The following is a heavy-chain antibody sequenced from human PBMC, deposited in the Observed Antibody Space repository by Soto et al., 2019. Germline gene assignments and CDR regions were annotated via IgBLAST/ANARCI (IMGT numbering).Heavy chain of an antibody. V-gene: IGHV3-30*18. D-gene: IGHD6-13*01. J-gene: IGHJ4*02. Sequence: QVQLVESGGGVVQPGRSLRLSCAASGFTFSSYGMHCVRQAPGKGLEWVAVISYDGSNKYYADSVKGRFTISRDNSKNTLYLQMNSLRAEDTAVYYCAKSSAAAGTEYWGQGTLVTVSS. CDR2: ISYDGSNK. CDR1: GFTFSSYG. CDR3: AKSSAAAGTEY.